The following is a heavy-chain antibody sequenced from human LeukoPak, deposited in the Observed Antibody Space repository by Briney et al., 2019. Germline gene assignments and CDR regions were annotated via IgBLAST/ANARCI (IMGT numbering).Heavy chain of an antibody. J-gene: IGHJ4*02. D-gene: IGHD1-20*01. CDR1: GGSISSGDYY. Sequence: ASQTLSLTCTVSGGSISSGDYYWSWIRQPPGKGLEWIGYIYYSGSTNYNPSLKSRVTISLDTSKNQFSLKLTSVTAADTAVYYCARERSITGSSFDYWGQGTLVTVSS. V-gene: IGHV4-30-4*01. CDR3: ARERSITGSSFDY. CDR2: IYYSGST.